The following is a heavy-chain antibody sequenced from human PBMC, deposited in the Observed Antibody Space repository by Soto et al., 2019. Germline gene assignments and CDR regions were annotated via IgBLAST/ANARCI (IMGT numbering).Heavy chain of an antibody. CDR2: IIPISGSP. Sequence: QVQLVQSGADVKRPGASVKVSCKASGGIFRGFAMSWVRQAPGQGLEWMGAIIPISGSPKYALKFQGRVTISADEFTSTVYMELSSLRSEDTAVYYCTRDSATWNTWGFEYWGQGTLVTVSS. D-gene: IGHD1-1*01. V-gene: IGHV1-69*01. J-gene: IGHJ4*02. CDR1: GGIFRGFA. CDR3: TRDSATWNTWGFEY.